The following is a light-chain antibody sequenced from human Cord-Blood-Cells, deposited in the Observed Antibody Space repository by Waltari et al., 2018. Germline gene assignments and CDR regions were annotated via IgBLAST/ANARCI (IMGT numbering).Light chain of an antibody. Sequence: QSALTQPRSVSGSPGQSVTISCTGTSSDVGGYNYVSWYQQHPGKAPKLMLYDVSKRPSGVPDRCAGSKSGNTASRTISGRQAEDEADYYCCSYAGSWVFGGGTKLTVL. CDR2: DVS. CDR1: SSDVGGYNY. V-gene: IGLV2-11*01. J-gene: IGLJ3*02. CDR3: CSYAGSWV.